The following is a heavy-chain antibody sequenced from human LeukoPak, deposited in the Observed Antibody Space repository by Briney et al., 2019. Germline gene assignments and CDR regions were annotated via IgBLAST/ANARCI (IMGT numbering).Heavy chain of an antibody. J-gene: IGHJ4*02. CDR3: AQTKRSSWYSGSGLDH. CDR2: IYHSGSS. CDR1: GFTFSDYY. Sequence: PGGPLRLSCAASGFTFSDYYMSWIRQAPGKGLEWIGEIYHSGSSNYNPSLKSRVTISVDKSNNQFSLKMTSVTAADTALYYCAQTKRSSWYSGSGLDHWGQGTLVTVSS. V-gene: IGHV4-34*08. D-gene: IGHD3-3*01.